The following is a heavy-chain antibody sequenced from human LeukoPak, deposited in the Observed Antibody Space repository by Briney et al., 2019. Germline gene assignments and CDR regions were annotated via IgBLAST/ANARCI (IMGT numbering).Heavy chain of an antibody. D-gene: IGHD5-18*01. V-gene: IGHV3-53*01. CDR1: GFTVSSNY. CDR2: IYSGGST. J-gene: IGHJ4*02. Sequence: PGGSLRLSCAASGFTVSSNYMSWVRQAPGKGLEWVSVIYSGGSTYYADSVKGRFTISRDNSKNTLYLQMNSLRAEDTAVHYCAKGGYSYGSPLGYWGQGTLVSVSS. CDR3: AKGGYSYGSPLGY.